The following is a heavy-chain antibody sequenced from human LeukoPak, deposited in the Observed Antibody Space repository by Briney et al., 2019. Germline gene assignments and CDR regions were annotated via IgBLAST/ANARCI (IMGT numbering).Heavy chain of an antibody. V-gene: IGHV3-21*01. CDR3: ARDLGYCSSTSCYKDY. D-gene: IGHD2-2*02. J-gene: IGHJ4*02. Sequence: PGGSLRLSCAASGFTFSSYSMNWVRQAPGKGLEWVSSISSSSSYICYADSVKGRFTISRDNAKNSLYLQMNSLRAEDTAVYYCARDLGYCSSTSCYKDYWGQGTLVTVSS. CDR2: ISSSSSYI. CDR1: GFTFSSYS.